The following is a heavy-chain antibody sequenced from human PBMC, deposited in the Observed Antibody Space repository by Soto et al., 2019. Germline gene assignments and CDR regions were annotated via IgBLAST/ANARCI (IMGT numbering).Heavy chain of an antibody. CDR2: IRSKANSYAT. CDR3: TNNIAARHY. D-gene: IGHD6-6*01. V-gene: IGHV3-73*01. J-gene: IGHJ4*02. Sequence: GGSLRLSCAASGFTFSGSAMHWVRQASGKGLEWVGRIRSKANSYATAYAASVKGRFTISRDDSKNTAYLQMNSLKTEDTAVYYCTNNIAARHYWGQGTLVTVSS. CDR1: GFTFSGSA.